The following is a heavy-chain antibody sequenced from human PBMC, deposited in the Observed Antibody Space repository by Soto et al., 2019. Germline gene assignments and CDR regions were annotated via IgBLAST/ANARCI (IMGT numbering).Heavy chain of an antibody. D-gene: IGHD5-18*01. CDR2: IYYSGST. J-gene: IGHJ3*02. V-gene: IGHV4-30-4*01. CDR3: ARVLQLWLNAFDI. CDR1: GGSISSGEYF. Sequence: QVQLQESGPGLVKPSQTPSLTCTVSGGSISSGEYFWSWIRQPPGKGLEWIAYIYYSGSTYYNPSLKSRVTISVDTSKNQFSLKLSSVTAADTAVYYCARVLQLWLNAFDIWGQGTMVTVSS.